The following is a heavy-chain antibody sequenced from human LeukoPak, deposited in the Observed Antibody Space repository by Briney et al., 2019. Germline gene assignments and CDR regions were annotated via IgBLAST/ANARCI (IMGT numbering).Heavy chain of an antibody. CDR3: ATKLRGIAAAGTRDY. V-gene: IGHV4-39*07. CDR2: IYYSGST. Sequence: SETLSLTCTVSGGSISSSSYYWGWIRQPPGKGLEWIGSIYYSGSTYYNPSLKSRVTISVDTSKNQFSLKLSSVTAADTAVYYCATKLRGIAAAGTRDYWGQGTLVTVSS. D-gene: IGHD6-13*01. CDR1: GGSISSSSYY. J-gene: IGHJ4*02.